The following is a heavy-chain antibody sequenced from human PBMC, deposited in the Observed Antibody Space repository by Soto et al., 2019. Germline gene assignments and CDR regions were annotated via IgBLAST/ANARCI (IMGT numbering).Heavy chain of an antibody. CDR1: GGSISSYY. CDR2: IFYTGST. CDR3: ARVDSGWHDY. Sequence: LSLTCTVSGGSISSYYWSWIRQPPGKGLEWIGYIFYTGSTDYNPSLKSRVTISVDTSKNEFSLKLTSVTAADTAVYYCARVDSGWHDYWGQGTLVTVSS. D-gene: IGHD6-19*01. J-gene: IGHJ4*02. V-gene: IGHV4-59*01.